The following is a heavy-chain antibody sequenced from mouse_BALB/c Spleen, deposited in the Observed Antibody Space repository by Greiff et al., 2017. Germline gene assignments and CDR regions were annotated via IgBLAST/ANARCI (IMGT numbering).Heavy chain of an antibody. J-gene: IGHJ3*01. CDR1: GYTFTSYW. D-gene: IGHD2-2*01. Sequence: VQLQQSGAELAKPGASVKMSCKASGYTFTSYWMHWVKQRPGQGLEWIGYINPSTGYTEYNQKFKDKATLTADKSSSTAYMQLSSLTSEDSAVYYCARTYGYDAPWFAYWGQGTLVTVSA. V-gene: IGHV1-7*01. CDR3: ARTYGYDAPWFAY. CDR2: INPSTGYT.